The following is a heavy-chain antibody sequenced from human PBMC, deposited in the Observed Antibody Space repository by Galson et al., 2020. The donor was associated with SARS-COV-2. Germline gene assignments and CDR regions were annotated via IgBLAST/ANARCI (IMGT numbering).Heavy chain of an antibody. CDR3: AGALLLNIDY. CDR1: GFTFSSYG. Sequence: GGSLRLSCAASGFTFSSYGMHWVRQAPVKGLEWVAVISYDGSNKYYADSVKGRFTISRDNSKNTLYLQMNSLRAEDTAVYYCAGALLLNIDYWGQGTLVTVSS. D-gene: IGHD2-15*01. CDR2: ISYDGSNK. V-gene: IGHV3-30*03. J-gene: IGHJ4*02.